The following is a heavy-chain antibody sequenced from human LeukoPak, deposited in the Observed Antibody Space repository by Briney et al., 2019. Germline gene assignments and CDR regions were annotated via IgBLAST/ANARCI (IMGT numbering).Heavy chain of an antibody. CDR1: GFTFSSYA. CDR2: ISGSGGST. V-gene: IGHV3-23*01. Sequence: QTGGSLRLSCAASGFTFSSYAMSWVRQAAGKGLEWVSGISGSGGSTYYADSVKGRFTTSRDNSKNTLYLQMNSLRAEDTAVYYCAKASGNWFDPWGQGTLVTVSS. CDR3: AKASGNWFDP. J-gene: IGHJ5*02.